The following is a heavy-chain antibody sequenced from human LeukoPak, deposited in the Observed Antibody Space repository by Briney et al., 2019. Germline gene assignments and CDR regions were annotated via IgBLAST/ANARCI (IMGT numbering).Heavy chain of an antibody. Sequence: TGGSLRLPCGASVFTFSSYPMSWVPQSPGKGLGWVSAISGSGGTTYYGDSVKGRFTISRDNSKNTLYLQMNSLRAEDTAVYYCARDLSYDSLRYGGQGTLVTVSS. CDR2: ISGSGGTT. J-gene: IGHJ4*02. V-gene: IGHV3-23*01. CDR3: ARDLSYDSLRY. CDR1: VFTFSSYP. D-gene: IGHD3-3*01.